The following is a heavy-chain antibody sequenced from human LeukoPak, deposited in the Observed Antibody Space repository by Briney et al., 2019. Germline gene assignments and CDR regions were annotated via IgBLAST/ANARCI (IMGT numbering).Heavy chain of an antibody. Sequence: GGSLRLSCAASGFTFRNYWMSWVRQAPGTGLEWVANIKQDGSDRNYVTSVRGRFTISRDNAESSLYLQMNSLRVEDTAVYYCVRNLAVAGTCFDSWGQGTLVTVSS. D-gene: IGHD6-19*01. CDR1: GFTFRNYW. CDR3: VRNLAVAGTCFDS. CDR2: IKQDGSDR. J-gene: IGHJ4*02. V-gene: IGHV3-7*03.